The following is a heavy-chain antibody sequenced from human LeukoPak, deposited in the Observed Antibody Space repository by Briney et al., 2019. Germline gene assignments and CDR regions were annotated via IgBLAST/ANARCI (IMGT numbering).Heavy chain of an antibody. J-gene: IGHJ3*02. V-gene: IGHV3-74*01. Sequence: GGSLRLSCAASGFTFSSYWMHWVRQAPGRGLVWVSRIHSDEIRTNYADSVTGRFTISRDNAKNSLYLQMNSLRAEDTAVYYCARDIAAADLNAFDIWGQGTMVTVSS. D-gene: IGHD6-13*01. CDR2: IHSDEIRT. CDR1: GFTFSSYW. CDR3: ARDIAAADLNAFDI.